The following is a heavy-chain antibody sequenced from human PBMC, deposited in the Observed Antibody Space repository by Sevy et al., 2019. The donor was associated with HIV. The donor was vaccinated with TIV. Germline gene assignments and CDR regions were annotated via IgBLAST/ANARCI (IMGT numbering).Heavy chain of an antibody. CDR1: GFTFSSYV. CDR3: ARDWTVPDY. CDR2: ILYDGSNK. Sequence: LSLTCAASGFTFSSYVMHWVRQAPGKGLEWVAVILYDGSNKYYADSVKGRFTISRDNSKNTLYLQMNSLRAEDTAVYYCARDWTVPDYWGQGTLVTVSS. J-gene: IGHJ4*02. D-gene: IGHD4-17*01. V-gene: IGHV3-30-3*01.